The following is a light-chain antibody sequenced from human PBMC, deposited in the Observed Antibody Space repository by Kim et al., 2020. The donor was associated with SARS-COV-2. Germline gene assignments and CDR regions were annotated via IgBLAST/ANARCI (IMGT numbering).Light chain of an antibody. CDR1: QDIGND. CDR3: LQHRTYPIT. V-gene: IGKV1-17*01. CDR2: GAS. J-gene: IGKJ5*01. Sequence: DIQMTQSPSSLSASVGDRVTITCRASQDIGNDLGWYQQNPGRPPKRLIYGASNLQSGVPSRFSGSGSETEFTLTINSLQPEDFATYFCLQHRTYPITFGQGTRLEIK.